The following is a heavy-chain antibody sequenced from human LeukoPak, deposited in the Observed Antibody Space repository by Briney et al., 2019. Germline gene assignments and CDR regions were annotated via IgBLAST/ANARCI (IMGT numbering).Heavy chain of an antibody. J-gene: IGHJ4*02. Sequence: GGSLRLSCAASEFSVGSNYMTWVRQAPGKGLEWVSLIYSGGSTYYADSVKGRFTISRDNSKNTLYLQMNSLRAEDTAVYYCARGIAAAGSLLWGQGTLVTVSS. D-gene: IGHD6-13*01. CDR2: IYSGGST. CDR3: ARGIAAAGSLL. CDR1: EFSVGSNY. V-gene: IGHV3-66*02.